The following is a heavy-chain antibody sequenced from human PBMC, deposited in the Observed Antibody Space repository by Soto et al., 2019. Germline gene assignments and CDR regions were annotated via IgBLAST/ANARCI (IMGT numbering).Heavy chain of an antibody. V-gene: IGHV1-69*06. CDR3: ASGPYDYVWGSYRSYNWFDP. Sequence: ASVKVSCKASGGTFSSYAISWVRQAPGQGLEWMGGIIPIFGTANYAQKFQGRVTITADKSTSTAYMELSSLRSEDTAVYYCASGPYDYVWGSYRSYNWFDPWGQGXLVTVYS. D-gene: IGHD3-16*02. CDR2: IIPIFGTA. J-gene: IGHJ5*02. CDR1: GGTFSSYA.